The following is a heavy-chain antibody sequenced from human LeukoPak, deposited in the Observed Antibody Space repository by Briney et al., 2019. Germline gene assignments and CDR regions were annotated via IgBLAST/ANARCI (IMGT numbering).Heavy chain of an antibody. D-gene: IGHD2-2*01. CDR1: GYTFTSYA. CDR3: ARVHQKYQLLPWYFDY. V-gene: IGHV7-4-1*02. CDR2: INTNTGNP. Sequence: GASVKVSCKASGYTFTSYAMNWVRQAPGQGLEWMGWINTNTGNPTYAQGFTGRFVFSLDTSVSTAYLQISSLKAEDTAVYYCARVHQKYQLLPWYFDYWGQGTLVTVSS. J-gene: IGHJ4*02.